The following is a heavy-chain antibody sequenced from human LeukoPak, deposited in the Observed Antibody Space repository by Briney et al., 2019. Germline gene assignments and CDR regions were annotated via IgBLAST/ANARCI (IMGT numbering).Heavy chain of an antibody. CDR3: ARDNDYGDYVRFDP. CDR1: GFTFDDYG. J-gene: IGHJ5*01. CDR2: INWNGGST. D-gene: IGHD4-17*01. Sequence: GGSLRLSCAASGFTFDDYGMSWVRQAPGKGLEWVSGINWNGGSTGYADSVKGRFTISRDNAKNSLYLQMNSLRAEDTAVYYCARDNDYGDYVRFDPWGQGTLVTVSS. V-gene: IGHV3-20*04.